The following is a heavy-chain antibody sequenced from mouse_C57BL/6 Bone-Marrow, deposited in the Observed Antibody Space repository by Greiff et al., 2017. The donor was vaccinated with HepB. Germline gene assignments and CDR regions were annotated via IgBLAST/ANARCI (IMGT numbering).Heavy chain of an antibody. J-gene: IGHJ1*03. CDR3: ARRIYYYGSSWYFDV. CDR1: GYTFTSYW. D-gene: IGHD1-1*01. CDR2: IDPNSGGT. V-gene: IGHV1-72*01. Sequence: VQLQQPGAELVKPGASVKLSCKASGYTFTSYWMHWVKQRPGRGLEWIGWIDPNSGGTKYNEKFKSKATLTVDKPSSTSYMQLSSLTSEDSAVYYCARRIYYYGSSWYFDVWGTGTTVTVSS.